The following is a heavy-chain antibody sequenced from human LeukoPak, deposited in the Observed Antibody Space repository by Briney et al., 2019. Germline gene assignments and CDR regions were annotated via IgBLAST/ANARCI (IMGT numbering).Heavy chain of an antibody. J-gene: IGHJ4*02. V-gene: IGHV3-23*01. CDR2: IYYSGGNT. CDR1: GFIFRNFA. D-gene: IGHD2-15*01. CDR3: AKGQGQAVVPRLFDN. Sequence: GGSLRLSCAAPGFIFRNFAMSWVRQAPGKGLEWVSPIYYSGGNTYSADSVKGRFTISRDNAKNTLYLPMNSQRAEDTAVYYCAKGQGQAVVPRLFDNWGQGTLLTVPS.